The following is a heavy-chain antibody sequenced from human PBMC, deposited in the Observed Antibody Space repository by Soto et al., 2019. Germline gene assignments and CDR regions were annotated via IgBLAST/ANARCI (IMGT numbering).Heavy chain of an antibody. V-gene: IGHV3-30-3*01. CDR1: GFTFSSYA. CDR3: ARGGYSSSWYYPYGMDV. D-gene: IGHD6-13*01. J-gene: IGHJ6*02. CDR2: ISYDGSNK. Sequence: QVQLVESGGGVVQPGRSVRLSCAASGFTFSSYAMHWVREAPGKGLEWVAVISYDGSNKYYADSVKGRFTISRDNSKNTLYLQMNSLRAEDTAVYYCARGGYSSSWYYPYGMDVWGQGTTVTVSS.